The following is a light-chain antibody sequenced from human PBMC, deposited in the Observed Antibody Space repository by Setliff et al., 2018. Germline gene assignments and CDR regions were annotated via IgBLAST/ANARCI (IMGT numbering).Light chain of an antibody. CDR2: EVS. CDR3: SSYTSSTTKI. CDR1: SNDIGGYKY. Sequence: QSALAQPASVSGSPGQSITISCTGTSNDIGGYKYVSWYQQHPGKAPKLMIYEVSNRPPGVSDRFSGSKSGNTASLTISGLQAEDEADYYCSSYTSSTTKIFGGGTKVTVL. J-gene: IGLJ2*01. V-gene: IGLV2-14*01.